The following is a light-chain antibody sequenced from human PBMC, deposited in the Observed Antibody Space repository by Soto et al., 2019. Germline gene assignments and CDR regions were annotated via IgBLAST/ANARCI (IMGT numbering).Light chain of an antibody. V-gene: IGKV3-11*01. Sequence: EIVFTQSPSTLSLSLGERATLCCRASRSIGSYLAWYQHKLGQPPRLLIYDASNRATGIPVRFSGSGSGTDFTLTISSLEPEDFAFYYCQKRSTWPPFSFVPGAKVDI. CDR3: QKRSTWPPFS. CDR2: DAS. J-gene: IGKJ3*01. CDR1: RSIGSY.